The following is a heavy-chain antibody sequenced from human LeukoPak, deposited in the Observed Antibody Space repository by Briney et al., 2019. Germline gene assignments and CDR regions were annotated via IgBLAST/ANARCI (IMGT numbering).Heavy chain of an antibody. CDR3: TTDHRNDFWSGYYEPKTFDY. V-gene: IGHV3-15*01. CDR1: GFTFSNAR. D-gene: IGHD3-3*01. Sequence: GGSLRLSCAASGFTFSNARMSWVRQAPGKGLEWVGRIKSKTDGGTTDYAAPVKGRFTISRDDSKNTLYLQMNSLKTEDTAVYYCTTDHRNDFWSGYYEPKTFDYWGQGTLVTVSS. J-gene: IGHJ4*02. CDR2: IKSKTDGGTT.